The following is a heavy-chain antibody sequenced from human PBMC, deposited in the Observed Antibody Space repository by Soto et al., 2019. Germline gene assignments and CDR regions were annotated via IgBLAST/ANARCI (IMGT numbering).Heavy chain of an antibody. CDR1: GFTFSSYW. CDR3: ARSLPRRMDAFDI. Sequence: GGSLRLSCAASGFTFSSYWMHWVRQAPGKGLVWVSRINSDGSSTRYADSVKGRFTISRDNAKNTLYLQMNSLRAEDTAVYYCARSLPRRMDAFDIWGQGTMVTVSS. J-gene: IGHJ3*02. V-gene: IGHV3-74*01. CDR2: INSDGSST. D-gene: IGHD2-15*01.